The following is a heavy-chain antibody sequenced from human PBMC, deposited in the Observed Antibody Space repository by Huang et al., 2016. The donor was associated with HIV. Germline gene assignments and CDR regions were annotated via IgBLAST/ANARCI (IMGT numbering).Heavy chain of an antibody. Sequence: QVQLQQWGAGLLKPSATLSLTCAVYGGSFSGYYWSWIRQSPGKGLEWIGEINHSGSTNHNPPLNSRLTISVDTSKNQFSLKLSSVTAAETAVYYCARERMMSWLDDHDAFDIWGQGTMVTVSS. J-gene: IGHJ3*02. D-gene: IGHD1-1*01. CDR2: INHSGST. CDR1: GGSFSGYY. CDR3: ARERMMSWLDDHDAFDI. V-gene: IGHV4-34*01.